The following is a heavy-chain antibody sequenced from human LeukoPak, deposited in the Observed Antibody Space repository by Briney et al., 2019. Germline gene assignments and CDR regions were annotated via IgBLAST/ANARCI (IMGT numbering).Heavy chain of an antibody. J-gene: IGHJ4*02. CDR2: ISYDGSNK. CDR3: ARGALVVNGY. D-gene: IGHD3-22*01. Sequence: GRSLRLSCAASEFTFSSYAMHWVRQAPGKGLEWVAVISYDGSNKYYADSVKGRFTISRDNSKNTLYLQMNSLRAEDTAVYYCARGALVVNGYWGQGTLVTVSS. CDR1: EFTFSSYA. V-gene: IGHV3-30-3*01.